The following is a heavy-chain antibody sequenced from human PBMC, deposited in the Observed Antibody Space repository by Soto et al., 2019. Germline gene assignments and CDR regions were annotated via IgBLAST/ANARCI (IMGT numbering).Heavy chain of an antibody. V-gene: IGHV3-7*01. J-gene: IGHJ4*02. CDR1: GFMFSAYW. CDR3: ARDFYGGYTYGPGDY. D-gene: IGHD5-18*01. CDR2: IHGDGGKI. Sequence: GGSLRLSCAASGFMFSAYWMSWVRQAPGKGLEWVANIHGDGGKIYYVDSVKGRFAISRDNAKRSLYLQMNSLRAEDTAVYYCARDFYGGYTYGPGDYWGQGALVTVSS.